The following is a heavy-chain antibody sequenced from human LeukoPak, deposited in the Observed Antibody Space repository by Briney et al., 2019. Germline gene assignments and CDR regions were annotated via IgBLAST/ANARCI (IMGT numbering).Heavy chain of an antibody. Sequence: SETLSLTCTVSGGSISSSSYYWGWIRQPPGKGLEWIGSIYYSGSTYYNPSLKSRVTISVDTSKNQFSLKLSSVTAADTAVYYCARPSDQLLFGIDYWGQGNLVTVSS. CDR3: ARPSDQLLFGIDY. V-gene: IGHV4-39*01. CDR2: IYYSGST. CDR1: GGSISSSSYY. D-gene: IGHD2-2*01. J-gene: IGHJ4*02.